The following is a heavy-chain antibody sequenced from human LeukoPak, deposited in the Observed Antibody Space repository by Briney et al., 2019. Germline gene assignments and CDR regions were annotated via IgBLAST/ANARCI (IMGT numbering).Heavy chain of an antibody. D-gene: IGHD6-19*01. V-gene: IGHV1-2*02. CDR3: ARDGNEAVAGTGAVTF. CDR2: INPNTGDT. Sequence: ASVKVSCKTSGYIFTGYYMHWVRQAPGQGLDWMGWINPNTGDTHYAQNFQGRVTLTRDTSISTAYMGLARLTSDDTAVYYCARDGNEAVAGTGAVTFWGKGTLVTVSS. CDR1: GYIFTGYY. J-gene: IGHJ4*02.